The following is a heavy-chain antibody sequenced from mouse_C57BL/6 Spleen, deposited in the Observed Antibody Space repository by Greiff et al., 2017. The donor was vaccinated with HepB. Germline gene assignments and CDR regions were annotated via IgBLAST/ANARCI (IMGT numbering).Heavy chain of an antibody. D-gene: IGHD2-4*01. CDR3: ARYDYDGY. J-gene: IGHJ2*01. CDR1: GYTFTRYW. Sequence: VQGVESGAELVKPGASVKMSCKASGYTFTRYWITWVKQRPGQGLEWIGDIYPGSGSTNYNEKFKSKATLTVDTSSSTAYMQLSSLTSEDSAVYYCARYDYDGYWGQGTTLTVSS. V-gene: IGHV1-55*01. CDR2: IYPGSGST.